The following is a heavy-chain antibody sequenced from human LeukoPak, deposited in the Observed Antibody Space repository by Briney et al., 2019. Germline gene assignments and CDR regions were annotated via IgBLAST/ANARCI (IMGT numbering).Heavy chain of an antibody. Sequence: GGSLRLSCAASGFTFSSYGMHWVRQAPGKGPEYISGISSNGGSTYYANSVKGRFTISRDNSKNTLYLQMGRLRAEDTAVYYCARDGGYCSSTSCFHSYYYYMDVWGKGTTVTVSS. V-gene: IGHV3-64*01. CDR2: ISSNGGST. CDR3: ARDGGYCSSTSCFHSYYYYMDV. D-gene: IGHD2-2*01. CDR1: GFTFSSYG. J-gene: IGHJ6*03.